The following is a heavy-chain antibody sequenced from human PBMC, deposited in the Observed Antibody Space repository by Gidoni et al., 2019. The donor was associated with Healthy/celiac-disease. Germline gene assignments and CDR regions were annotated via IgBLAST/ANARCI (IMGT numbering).Heavy chain of an antibody. J-gene: IGHJ4*02. V-gene: IGHV3-33*01. CDR1: GCTFSSYG. CDR3: ARDSVWEPQGFDY. CDR2: IWYDGSNK. D-gene: IGHD1-26*01. Sequence: QVQLVESGGGVVQPGRSLRLSCAASGCTFSSYGMHWVRQAPGKGLEWVAVIWYDGSNKYYADSVKGRFTISRDNSKNTLYLQMNSLRAEDTAVYYCARDSVWEPQGFDYWGQGTLVTVSS.